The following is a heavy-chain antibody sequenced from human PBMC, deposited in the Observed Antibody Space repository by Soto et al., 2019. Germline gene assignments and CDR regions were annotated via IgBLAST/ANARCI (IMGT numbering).Heavy chain of an antibody. CDR2: ISYDGSNK. V-gene: IGHV3-30*18. Sequence: QVQLVESGGGVVQPGRSLRLSCAASGFTFSSYGMHWVRQAPGKGLEWVAVISYDGSNKYYADSVKGRFTISRDNSKNTLYLQMNSLRAEDTAVYYCAKDPAGEWVSDFDYWGQGTLVTVAS. CDR1: GFTFSSYG. J-gene: IGHJ4*02. D-gene: IGHD3-10*01. CDR3: AKDPAGEWVSDFDY.